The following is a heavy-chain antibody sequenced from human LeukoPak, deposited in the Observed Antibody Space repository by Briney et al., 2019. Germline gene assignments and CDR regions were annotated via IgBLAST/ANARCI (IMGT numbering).Heavy chain of an antibody. CDR3: AKEWARWCYDY. V-gene: IGHV3-30*18. CDR1: GFTFSSYW. CDR2: MSSDGSNK. D-gene: IGHD2-8*02. J-gene: IGHJ4*02. Sequence: GGSLRLSCAASGFTFSSYWMSWVRQAPGKGLEWVAVMSSDGSNKYYADSVKGRFTISRDNSKNTLYLQMNSLRGEDTAVYYCAKEWARWCYDYWGQGTLVTVSS.